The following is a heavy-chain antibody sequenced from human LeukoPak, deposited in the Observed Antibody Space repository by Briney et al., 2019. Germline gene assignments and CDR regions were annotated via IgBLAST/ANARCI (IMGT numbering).Heavy chain of an antibody. V-gene: IGHV3-21*01. CDR3: ARDPAGSYGYFAY. CDR1: GFTFSSYS. CDR2: ISSSSSYI. D-gene: IGHD5-18*01. Sequence: GGSLRLSCAASGFTFSSYSMNWVRQVPGKGLERVSSISSSSSYIYYADSVKGRFTISRDNAKNSLYLQMDSLRAEDTAVYYCARDPAGSYGYFAYWGQGTLVTVSS. J-gene: IGHJ4*02.